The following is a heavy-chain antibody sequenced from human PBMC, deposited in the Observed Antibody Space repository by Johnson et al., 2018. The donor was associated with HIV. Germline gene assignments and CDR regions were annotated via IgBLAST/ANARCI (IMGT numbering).Heavy chain of an antibody. CDR2: LFSGGST. V-gene: IGHV3-66*01. D-gene: IGHD5-24*01. Sequence: VQLVESGGGVVQPGRSLRLSCAASGFTFSDYYMSWIRQAPGKGLEWVSVLFSGGSTYYADSVKGRFTISRDNSKNTLYLQMNSLRAEDTAVYYCARACRDGYTCDAFDIWGQGTMVTVSS. J-gene: IGHJ3*02. CDR3: ARACRDGYTCDAFDI. CDR1: GFTFSDYY.